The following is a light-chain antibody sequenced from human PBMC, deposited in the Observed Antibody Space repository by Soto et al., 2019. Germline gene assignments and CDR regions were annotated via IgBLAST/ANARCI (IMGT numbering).Light chain of an antibody. Sequence: EIVLTQSPGTLSLSPGERATLSCRASQSVFNNHIGWYQQKPGQAPRLLISGASTRATGIPARFSGSGSGTEFTLTISSLQSEDFAVYYCQQYKKWPRTFGHGTKVDIK. CDR2: GAS. CDR1: QSVFNN. J-gene: IGKJ1*01. CDR3: QQYKKWPRT. V-gene: IGKV3-15*01.